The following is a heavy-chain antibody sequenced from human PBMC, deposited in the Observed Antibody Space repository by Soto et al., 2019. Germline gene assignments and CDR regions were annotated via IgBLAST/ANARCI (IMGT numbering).Heavy chain of an antibody. CDR2: INTANDDT. J-gene: IGHJ4*02. V-gene: IGHV1-3*04. CDR1: GYTFSSSP. D-gene: IGHD5-12*01. CDR3: ARDEGVASGN. Sequence: ASVKVSFKASGYTFSSSPLHWVRQAPGQRPEWMGWINTANDDTKYSQKFQDRVTLTRDTSASTAYMEVSSLTPEDTAVYYCARDEGVASGNWGQGTLVTVYS.